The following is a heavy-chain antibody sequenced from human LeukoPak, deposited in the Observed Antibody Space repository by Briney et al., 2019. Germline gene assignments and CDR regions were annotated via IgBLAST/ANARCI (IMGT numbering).Heavy chain of an antibody. J-gene: IGHJ4*02. CDR3: AKGRAAPFDY. D-gene: IGHD6-13*01. V-gene: IGHV3-30*18. Sequence: GRSLRLSCAASGFTFSSYGMHWVRQAPGKGLEWVAGISYDGSSKYYADSVKGRFTISRDNSKTTLYLQMNSLRAEDTAVYYCAKGRAAPFDYWGQGTLVTVSS. CDR2: ISYDGSSK. CDR1: GFTFSSYG.